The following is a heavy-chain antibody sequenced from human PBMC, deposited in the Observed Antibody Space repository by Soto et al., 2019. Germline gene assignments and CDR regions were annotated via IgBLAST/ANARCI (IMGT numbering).Heavy chain of an antibody. CDR1: GGTFSSYA. Sequence: EASVKVSCKSSGGTFSSYAISWVRQAPGQGLEWMGGIIPIFGTANYAQKFQGRVTITADESTSTAYMELSSLRSEDTAVYYCARESYGSYYFDYWGQGTLVTVSS. V-gene: IGHV1-69*13. CDR3: ARESYGSYYFDY. CDR2: IIPIFGTA. J-gene: IGHJ4*02. D-gene: IGHD5-18*01.